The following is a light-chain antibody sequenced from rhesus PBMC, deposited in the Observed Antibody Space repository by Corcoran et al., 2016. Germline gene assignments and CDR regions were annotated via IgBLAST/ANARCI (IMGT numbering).Light chain of an antibody. CDR2: YAA. Sequence: DIQMTQSPSSLSAPVGDKVTITCRASQGISKYLVWYQQKPGKAPKPLIYYAAYVTSGVPSRFSGSGSGTDFTLTIIRLQPEDFATYYCQQHVSSPYSFGQGTKVEIQ. J-gene: IGKJ2*01. V-gene: IGKV1S14*01. CDR1: QGISKY. CDR3: QQHVSSPYS.